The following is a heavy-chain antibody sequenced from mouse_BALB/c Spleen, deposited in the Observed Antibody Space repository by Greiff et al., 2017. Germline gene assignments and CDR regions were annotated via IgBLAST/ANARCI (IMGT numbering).Heavy chain of an antibody. CDR1: GFNIKDTY. Sequence: EVKVVESGAELVKPGASVKLSCTASGFNIKDTYMHWVKQRPEQGLEWIGRIDPANGNTKYDPKFQGKATITADTSSNTAYLQLSSLTSEDTAVYYCAITTATNAMDYWGQGTSVTVSS. CDR2: IDPANGNT. D-gene: IGHD1-2*01. V-gene: IGHV14-3*02. CDR3: AITTATNAMDY. J-gene: IGHJ4*01.